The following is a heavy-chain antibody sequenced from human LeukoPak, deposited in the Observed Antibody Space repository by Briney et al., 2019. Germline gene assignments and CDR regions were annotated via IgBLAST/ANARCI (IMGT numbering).Heavy chain of an antibody. CDR2: ISYDGSNK. V-gene: IGHV3-30-3*01. CDR3: ARDRGIAAPGTLGY. CDR1: GFTFSSYA. J-gene: IGHJ4*02. Sequence: GGSLRLSCAASGFTFSSYAMHWVRQAPGKGLEWVAVISYDGSNKYYADSVKGRFTISRDNSKNTLYLQMNSLRAEDTAVYYCARDRGIAAPGTLGYWGQGTLVTVSS. D-gene: IGHD6-13*01.